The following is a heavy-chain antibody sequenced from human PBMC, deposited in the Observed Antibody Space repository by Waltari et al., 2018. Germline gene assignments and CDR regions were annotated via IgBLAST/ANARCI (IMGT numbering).Heavy chain of an antibody. Sequence: QVHLVHSGSAVKKPGASVQVSCRASGYTFTSYGLSWVRQAPGQGLGWMGWIRADNGNTNYAQKLQGRVTMNTHTATSTADMELRSLRSDDTAVYYCAPLTGKGVYWGLGTRVSVSS. CDR1: GYTFTSYG. CDR2: IRADNGNT. J-gene: IGHJ1*01. V-gene: IGHV1-18*01. D-gene: IGHD7-27*01. CDR3: APLTGKGVY.